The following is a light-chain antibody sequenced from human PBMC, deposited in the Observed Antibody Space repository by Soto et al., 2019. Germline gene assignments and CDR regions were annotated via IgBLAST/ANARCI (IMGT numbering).Light chain of an antibody. CDR1: SSDVGGSGL. V-gene: IGLV2-23*01. J-gene: IGLJ2*01. Sequence: QSALTQPASLSGSPGQSITISCTGTSSDVGGSGLVSWYQFHPGKASKLLIFEGFKRPSGISNRFSGSKSGSTASLTISGLQAEDEADYYCCSYAGRSTWDVVFGGGTKLTVL. CDR3: CSYAGRSTWDVV. CDR2: EGF.